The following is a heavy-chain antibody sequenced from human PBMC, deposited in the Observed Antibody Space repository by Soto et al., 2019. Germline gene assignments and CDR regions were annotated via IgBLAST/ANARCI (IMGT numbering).Heavy chain of an antibody. J-gene: IGHJ4*02. CDR3: VREVCSGGLCKVFDY. CDR2: IDGVGTVI. V-gene: IGHV3-74*01. D-gene: IGHD2-15*01. CDR1: GFTFSSYW. Sequence: GGSLRLSCAASGFTFSSYWMHWARQAPGKGLAWLSSIDGVGTVIPHADSVKGRFTVSRDNAKNTLYLQMNSLRAEDTAVYYCVREVCSGGLCKVFDYWGQGTPVTVPS.